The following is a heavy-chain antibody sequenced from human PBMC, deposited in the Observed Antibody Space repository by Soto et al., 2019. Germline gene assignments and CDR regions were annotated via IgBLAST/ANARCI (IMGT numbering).Heavy chain of an antibody. D-gene: IGHD2-2*02. V-gene: IGHV1-18*04. J-gene: IGHJ6*02. CDR2: ISAYNGNT. Sequence: ASVKVSCKASGYTFTSYGISWVRQAPGQGLEWMGWISAYNGNTNYAQKLQGRVTMTTDTSTSTAYMELRSLRSDDTAVYYFARGGVPAAIPGGVVFYYYYYGMDVWGQGTTVTVSS. CDR3: ARGGVPAAIPGGVVFYYYYYGMDV. CDR1: GYTFTSYG.